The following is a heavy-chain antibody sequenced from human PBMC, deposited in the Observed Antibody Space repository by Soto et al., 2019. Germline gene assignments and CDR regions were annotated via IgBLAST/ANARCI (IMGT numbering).Heavy chain of an antibody. CDR3: AKKGGGDYILGY. CDR1: GFSVSTNGVG. Sequence: QITLKESGPTLVKPTQTLTLTSTFSGFSVSTNGVGVDWIGQPPGKALEWLALIYWDDSKHYSPSLNSRLTITKDTSRNLVVLTMTNMDPVDTATYYCAKKGGGDYILGYWGQGTLVTVSS. V-gene: IGHV2-5*02. J-gene: IGHJ4*02. D-gene: IGHD4-17*01. CDR2: IYWDDSK.